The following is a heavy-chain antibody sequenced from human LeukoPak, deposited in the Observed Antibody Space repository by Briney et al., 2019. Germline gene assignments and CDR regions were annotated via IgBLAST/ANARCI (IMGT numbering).Heavy chain of an antibody. D-gene: IGHD3-3*01. CDR3: ARALYDFWSGYTLDY. CDR1: GFTVSSNY. V-gene: IGHV3-66*02. J-gene: IGHJ4*02. Sequence: GGSLRLXCAASGFTVSSNYMSWVRQAPGKGLEWVSVIYCGGSTYYADSVKGRFTISRDNSKNTLYLQMNSLRAEDTAAYYCARALYDFWSGYTLDYWGQGTLVTVSS. CDR2: IYCGGST.